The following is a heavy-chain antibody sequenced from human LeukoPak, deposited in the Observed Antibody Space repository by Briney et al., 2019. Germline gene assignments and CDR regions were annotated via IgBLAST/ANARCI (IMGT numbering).Heavy chain of an antibody. J-gene: IGHJ4*02. Sequence: SVKVSGKASGGTFSSYAISWVGQAPGQGLEWMGGIIPIFGTANYAQKFQGRVTITADESTSTAYMELSSLRSEDTAVYYCASGGRAGYSYGEIDYWGQGTLVTVSS. CDR3: ASGGRAGYSYGEIDY. D-gene: IGHD5-18*01. CDR1: GGTFSSYA. CDR2: IIPIFGTA. V-gene: IGHV1-69*01.